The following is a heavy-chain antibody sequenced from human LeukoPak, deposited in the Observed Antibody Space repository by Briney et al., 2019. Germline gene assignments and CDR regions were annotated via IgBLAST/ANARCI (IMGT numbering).Heavy chain of an antibody. V-gene: IGHV1-46*01. D-gene: IGHD2-2*01. CDR3: ARSGYCSSTSCPPSDAFDI. CDR2: INASGGST. J-gene: IGHJ3*02. CDR1: GYTFTSYY. Sequence: ASVKVSCKASGYTFTSYYMHWVRQAPGQGLEWMGIINASGGSTSYAQKFQGRVTMTRDMSTSTVYMELSSLRSEDTAVYYCARSGYCSSTSCPPSDAFDIWGQGTMVTVSS.